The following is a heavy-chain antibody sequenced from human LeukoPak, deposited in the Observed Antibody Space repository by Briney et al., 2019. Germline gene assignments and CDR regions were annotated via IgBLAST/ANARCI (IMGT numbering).Heavy chain of an antibody. CDR3: ARVYSSSHNWFDT. V-gene: IGHV4-39*07. CDR2: IYYSGTT. Sequence: MPSETLSLTCTVSGGSISTTSYFWAWIRQPPGEGLEWIGSIYYSGTTYYNSSLKSRVTISVERSKNHFSLNLSSLTAADTAVYYCARVYSSSHNWFDTWGQGTQVTVSS. J-gene: IGHJ5*02. CDR1: GGSISTTSYF. D-gene: IGHD6-13*01.